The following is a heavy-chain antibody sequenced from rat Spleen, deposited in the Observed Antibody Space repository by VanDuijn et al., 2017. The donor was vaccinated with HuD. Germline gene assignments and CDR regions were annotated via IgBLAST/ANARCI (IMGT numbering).Heavy chain of an antibody. J-gene: IGHJ4*01. Sequence: EVQLQESGPGPVEVSESLSLTCSVTGHSITSSYRWNWIRKFPGNKLEWMGYINSAGTTNYNPSLKSRISITRDTSKNQFFLQVNSVSSEDTATYYCARTAAIWGYVMDAWGQGASVTVSS. CDR3: ARTAAIWGYVMDA. V-gene: IGHV3-3*01. D-gene: IGHD1-2*01. CDR2: INSAGTT. CDR1: GHSITSSYR.